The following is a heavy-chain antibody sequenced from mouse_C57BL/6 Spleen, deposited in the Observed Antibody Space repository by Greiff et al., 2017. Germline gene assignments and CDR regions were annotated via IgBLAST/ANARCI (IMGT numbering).Heavy chain of an antibody. Sequence: VQLQQSGAELVRPGASVTLSCKASGYTFTDYEMHWVKQTPVHGLEWIGAIDPETGGTAYNQKFKGKAILTADKSSSTAYMELRSLTSEDSAVYYCTRESTMVPFADWGQGTLVTVSA. D-gene: IGHD2-2*01. CDR2: IDPETGGT. CDR1: GYTFTDYE. CDR3: TRESTMVPFAD. V-gene: IGHV1-15*01. J-gene: IGHJ3*01.